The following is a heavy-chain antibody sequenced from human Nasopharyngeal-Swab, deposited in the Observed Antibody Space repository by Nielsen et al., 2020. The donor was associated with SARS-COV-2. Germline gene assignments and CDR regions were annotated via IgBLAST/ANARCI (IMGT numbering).Heavy chain of an antibody. CDR2: IYYSGSI. CDR3: ARGAEYSYGYYAFDI. V-gene: IGHV4-59*13. CDR1: GGSISYYY. Sequence: PETLSLTCTVSGGSISYYYWTWIRQPPGKGLEWIGYIYYSGSIHYNPSLKSRVTISLETSKNQFSLRLSSLTAADTAVYYCARGAEYSYGYYAFDIWGPGTMVTVSS. J-gene: IGHJ3*02. D-gene: IGHD5-18*01.